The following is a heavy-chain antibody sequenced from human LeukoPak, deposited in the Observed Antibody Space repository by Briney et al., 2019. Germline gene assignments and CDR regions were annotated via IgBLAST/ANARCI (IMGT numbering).Heavy chain of an antibody. CDR3: AKGPDYYDSSGYPD. Sequence: GGSLRLSCAASGFTFSSYAMSWVRQAPEKGLEWVSAISGSGGSTYYADSVKGRFTISRDNSKNTLYLQMNSLRAEDTAVYYCAKGPDYYDSSGYPDWGQGTLVTVSS. D-gene: IGHD3-22*01. CDR1: GFTFSSYA. V-gene: IGHV3-23*01. CDR2: ISGSGGST. J-gene: IGHJ4*02.